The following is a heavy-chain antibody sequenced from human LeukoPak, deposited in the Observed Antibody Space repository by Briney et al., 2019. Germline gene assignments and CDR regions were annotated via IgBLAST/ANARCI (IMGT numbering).Heavy chain of an antibody. D-gene: IGHD3-3*01. CDR3: ARDAPITIQQNYYYYYGMDV. Sequence: PGGSLRLSCAASGFTFSSYEMNWVRQAPGTGLEWVSYISSSGSTIYYADSVKGRFTFSRDNAKNSLYLQMNSLRAEDTAVYYCARDAPITIQQNYYYYYGMDVWGQGTTVTVSS. CDR1: GFTFSSYE. CDR2: ISSSGSTI. V-gene: IGHV3-48*03. J-gene: IGHJ6*02.